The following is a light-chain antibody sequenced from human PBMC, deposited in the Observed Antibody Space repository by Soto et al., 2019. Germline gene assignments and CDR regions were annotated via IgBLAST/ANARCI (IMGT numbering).Light chain of an antibody. CDR1: SSDVGSYNL. J-gene: IGLJ1*01. CDR3: CSYARSSTYV. Sequence: LTQPPSVPGSPRQSITISCTGTSSDVGSYNLVSWYQQHPGKAPKLMIYEVSERPSGVSNRFSGSKSGNTASLTISGLQAEDEADYYCCSYARSSTYVFGTGTKVTIL. CDR2: EVS. V-gene: IGLV2-23*02.